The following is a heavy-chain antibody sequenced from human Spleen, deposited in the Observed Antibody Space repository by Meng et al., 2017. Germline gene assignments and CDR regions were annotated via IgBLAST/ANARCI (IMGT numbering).Heavy chain of an antibody. D-gene: IGHD5-18*01. V-gene: IGHV6-1*01. CDR1: GDSVSSNSGA. Sequence: SQTLSLTCAISGDSVSSNSGAWNWIRQSPSRGLEWLGRTYYRSKWYSDYALSVKSRITINPDTSKNQFSLQLNSVTPEDTAVYYCASNVDTAMIGAFDIWGQGTMVTVSS. CDR3: ASNVDTAMIGAFDI. CDR2: TYYRSKWYS. J-gene: IGHJ3*02.